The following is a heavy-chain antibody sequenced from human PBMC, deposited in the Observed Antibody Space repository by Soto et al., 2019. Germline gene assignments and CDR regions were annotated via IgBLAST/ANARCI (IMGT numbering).Heavy chain of an antibody. V-gene: IGHV4-31*03. D-gene: IGHD5-12*01. CDR2: IYYSGST. CDR1: GGSISSGGYY. Sequence: QVQLQESGPGLVKPSQTLSLTCTVSGGSISSGGYYWSWIRQHPGKGLEWIGYIYYSGSTYYNPSLKSRVTIPXXTXKXXFALKLSSVTPADTAVYYCARVTIVPTIRGWWFDPRGQGTLVTVSS. CDR3: ARVTIVPTIRGWWFDP. J-gene: IGHJ5*02.